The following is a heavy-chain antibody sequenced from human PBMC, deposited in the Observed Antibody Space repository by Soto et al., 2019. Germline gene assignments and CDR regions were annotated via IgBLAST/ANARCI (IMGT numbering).Heavy chain of an antibody. CDR2: INHSGST. J-gene: IGHJ4*02. V-gene: IGHV4-34*01. Sequence: PSETLSLTCAVYGGSFSGYYWSWIRQPPGKGLEWIGEINHSGSTNYNPSLKSRVTISVDTSKSQFSLKLSSVTAADTAVYYCASVHLGELSLGYWGQGTLVTVSS. D-gene: IGHD3-16*02. CDR3: ASVHLGELSLGY. CDR1: GGSFSGYY.